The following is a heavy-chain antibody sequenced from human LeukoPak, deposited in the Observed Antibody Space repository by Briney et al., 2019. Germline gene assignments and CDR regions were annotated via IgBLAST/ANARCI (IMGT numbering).Heavy chain of an antibody. CDR2: ISSSSSYI. CDR3: AKGPVVTFDI. J-gene: IGHJ3*02. V-gene: IGHV3-21*04. Sequence: GGSLRLSCVASGFTFSSYSMNWVRQAPGKGLEWVSSISSSSSYIYYADSVKGRFTISRDNAKNSLYLQMNSLRPEDTAVYYCAKGPVVTFDIWGQGTMVTVSS. D-gene: IGHD2-15*01. CDR1: GFTFSSYS.